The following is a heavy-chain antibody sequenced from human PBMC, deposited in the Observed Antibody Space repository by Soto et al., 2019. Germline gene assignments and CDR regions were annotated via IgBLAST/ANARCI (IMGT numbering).Heavy chain of an antibody. D-gene: IGHD6-13*01. CDR1: GFTFSSYA. CDR2: ISYDGSNK. J-gene: IGHJ4*02. CDR3: AKTEGQGIAAAKDVQPDY. Sequence: GGSLSLSCAASGFTFSSYAMHWVRQAPGKGLEWVAVISYDGSNKYYADSVKGRFTISRDNSKNTLYLQMNSLRAEDTAVYYCAKTEGQGIAAAKDVQPDYWGQGTLVTVSS. V-gene: IGHV3-30-3*01.